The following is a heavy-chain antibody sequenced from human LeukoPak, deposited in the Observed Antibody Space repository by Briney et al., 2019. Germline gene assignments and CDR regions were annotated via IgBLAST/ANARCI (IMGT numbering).Heavy chain of an antibody. CDR2: ISYDGSNK. CDR1: GFTFSSYA. Sequence: PGRSLRLSCAASGFTFSSYAMHWVRQAPGKGLEWVAVISYDGSNKYYADSVKGRFTISRDNSKNTLYLQMNSLRAEDTAVYYCARDSGGSRGYWGQGTLVTVSS. J-gene: IGHJ4*02. CDR3: ARDSGGSRGY. D-gene: IGHD2-15*01. V-gene: IGHV3-30-3*01.